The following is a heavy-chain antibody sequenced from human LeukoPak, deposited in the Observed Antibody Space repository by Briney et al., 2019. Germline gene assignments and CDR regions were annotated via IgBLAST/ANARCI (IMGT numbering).Heavy chain of an antibody. Sequence: GGSLRLSYAASGFTFSSFALHWVRQAPGKGLQWVALISHDGTNKYYADSVKGRFTISRDNSKNTLYLQMSSLGAQDTAVYYCARDGNYYGSGSPFGHWGQGTLVTVSS. CDR2: ISHDGTNK. CDR3: ARDGNYYGSGSPFGH. J-gene: IGHJ4*02. D-gene: IGHD3-10*01. CDR1: GFTFSSFA. V-gene: IGHV3-30*04.